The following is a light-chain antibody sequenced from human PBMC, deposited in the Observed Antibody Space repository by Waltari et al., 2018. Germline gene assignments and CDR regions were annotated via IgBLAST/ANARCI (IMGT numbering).Light chain of an antibody. CDR3: QERSNWPGGS. Sequence: EIVLTQSPATLSVSPGERATLSCRASQSVYSYLAWYQQKPGLPPRLLIYDASSRATGIPARFVGSGSGTDFTLTISRLEPEDFAVYYCQERSNWPGGSFGGGTKVEIK. CDR2: DAS. CDR1: QSVYSY. V-gene: IGKV3-11*01. J-gene: IGKJ4*01.